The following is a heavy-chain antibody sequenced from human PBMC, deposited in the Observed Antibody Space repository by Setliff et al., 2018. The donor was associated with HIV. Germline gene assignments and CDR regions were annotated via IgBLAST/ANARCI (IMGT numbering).Heavy chain of an antibody. CDR1: GFTFSNNW. V-gene: IGHV3-7*01. Sequence: QPGGSLRLSCEASGFTFSNNWVSWVRQAPGKGLEWVATINPDGNEKHCADSVRGRFTISRDSAKNTLYLQMNSLRAEDTAVYYCARDYYDSSGYYGVDYWGQGTLVTVSS. CDR3: ARDYYDSSGYYGVDY. J-gene: IGHJ4*02. CDR2: INPDGNEK. D-gene: IGHD3-22*01.